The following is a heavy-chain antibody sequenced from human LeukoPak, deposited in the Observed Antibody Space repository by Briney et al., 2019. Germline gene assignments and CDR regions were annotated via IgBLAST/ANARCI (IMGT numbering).Heavy chain of an antibody. CDR3: ARGGEDSSGYFYGGAFDI. D-gene: IGHD3-22*01. CDR2: INSDGSTT. J-gene: IGHJ3*02. Sequence: PGGSLRLSCAGSGFTLSSYWMHWVRQAPGKGLVWVSRINSDGSTTTYADSVKGRFTISRDNAKNTVYLQMNSLRAEDTAVYYCARGGEDSSGYFYGGAFDIWGQGTTVTVSS. CDR1: GFTLSSYW. V-gene: IGHV3-74*01.